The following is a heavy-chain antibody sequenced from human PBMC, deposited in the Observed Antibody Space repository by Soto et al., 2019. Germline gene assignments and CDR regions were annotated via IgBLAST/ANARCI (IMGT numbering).Heavy chain of an antibody. V-gene: IGHV4-59*08. D-gene: IGHD1-26*01. CDR1: GGTISSYY. CDR2: IYYSGST. J-gene: IGHJ4*02. CDR3: ARHSVGATDY. Sequence: SETLSLTCTVSGGTISSYYWSWIRQPPGKGLEWIGYIYYSGSTNYNPSLKSRVTISVDTSKNQFSLKLSSVTAADTAVYYCARHSVGATDYWGQGTLVTVSS.